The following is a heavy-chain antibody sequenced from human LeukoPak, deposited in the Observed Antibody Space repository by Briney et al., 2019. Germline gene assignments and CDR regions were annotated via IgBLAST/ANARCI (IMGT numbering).Heavy chain of an antibody. V-gene: IGHV3-15*01. CDR3: TTLVGAPTY. CDR2: IKSETDGGAK. CDR1: VFKFNYAL. J-gene: IGHJ4*02. Sequence: GGSPRLSRVAPVFKFNYALITWVCAGLGKGVERVGRIKSETDGGAKEYAAPVKGRISIYNDESKSILYLERTSLKAEDTDVYYCTTLVGAPTYWGQGTLVTVSS. D-gene: IGHD1-26*01.